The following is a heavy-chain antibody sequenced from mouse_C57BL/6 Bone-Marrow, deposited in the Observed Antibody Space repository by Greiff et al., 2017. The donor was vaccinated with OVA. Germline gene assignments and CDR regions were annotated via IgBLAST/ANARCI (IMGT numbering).Heavy chain of an antibody. V-gene: IGHV1-61*01. CDR2: IYPSDSGT. Sequence: QVQLQQPGAELVRPGSSVKLSCKASGYTFTSYWMDWVKQRPGQGLEWIGNIYPSDSGTHYNQKFKDKATLTVDNSSSTAYMQLSSLTSEDSAVYYCARGITTVPWGQGTTLTVSS. CDR1: GYTFTSYW. D-gene: IGHD1-1*01. J-gene: IGHJ2*01. CDR3: ARGITTVP.